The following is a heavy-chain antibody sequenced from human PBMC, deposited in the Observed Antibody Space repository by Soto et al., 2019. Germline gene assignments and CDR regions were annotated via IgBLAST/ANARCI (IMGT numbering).Heavy chain of an antibody. J-gene: IGHJ2*01. D-gene: IGHD4-17*01. V-gene: IGHV3-11*03. CDR3: AKRTVAWYFDL. Sequence: GGSLRLSCAASGFTFSDYYMSWIRQAPGKGLEWVSYISSSSSYTNYADSVKGRFTISRDNAKNTLYLQMNSLRAEDTAVYYCAKRTVAWYFDLWGRGTLVTVSS. CDR1: GFTFSDYY. CDR2: ISSSSSYT.